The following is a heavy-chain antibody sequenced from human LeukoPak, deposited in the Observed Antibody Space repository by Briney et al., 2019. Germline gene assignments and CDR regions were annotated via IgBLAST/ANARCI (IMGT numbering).Heavy chain of an antibody. CDR3: ATSPIITGTTGNFDY. CDR1: GYSFTSYW. J-gene: IGHJ4*02. CDR2: IYPGDSDT. D-gene: IGHD1-7*01. Sequence: GESLKISCQGSGYSFTSYWIGWVRQMPGKGLEWMGIIYPGDSDTRYSPSFQGQVTISADKSISTAYLQWSSLKASDTAMYYCATSPIITGTTGNFDYWGQGTLVTVSS. V-gene: IGHV5-51*01.